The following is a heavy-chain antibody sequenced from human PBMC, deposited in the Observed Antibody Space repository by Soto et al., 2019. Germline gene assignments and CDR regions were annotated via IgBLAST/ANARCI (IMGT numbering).Heavy chain of an antibody. CDR3: ARPDIVANWFDP. CDR2: ISGSGGST. J-gene: IGHJ5*02. V-gene: IGHV3-23*01. CDR1: GFTFSSYA. Sequence: EVQLLESGGGLVQPGGSLRLSCAASGFTFSSYAMSWVRQAPGKGLEWVSAISGSGGSTYYADSVKGRFTISRDNSKNTLYLQMNSLRAEDTAVYYCARPDIVANWFDPWGQGTLVTVSS. D-gene: IGHD2-15*01.